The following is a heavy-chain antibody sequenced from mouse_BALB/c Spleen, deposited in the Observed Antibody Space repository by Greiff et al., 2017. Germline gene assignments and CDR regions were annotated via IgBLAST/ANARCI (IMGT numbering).Heavy chain of an antibody. CDR1: GFTFSDYY. CDR2: ISDGGSYT. Sequence: DVLLVESGGGLVKPGGSLKLSCAASGFTFSDYYMYWVRQTPEKRLEWVATISDGGSYTYYPDSVKGRFTISRDNAKNNLYLQMSSLKSEDTAMYYCARDPLNYYGSSSFAYWGQGTLVTVSA. V-gene: IGHV5-4*02. D-gene: IGHD1-1*01. CDR3: ARDPLNYYGSSSFAY. J-gene: IGHJ3*01.